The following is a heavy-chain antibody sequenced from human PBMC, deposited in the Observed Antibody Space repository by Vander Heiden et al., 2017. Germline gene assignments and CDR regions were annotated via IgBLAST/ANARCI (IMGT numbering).Heavy chain of an antibody. V-gene: IGHV4-34*02. CDR2: INHFGNT. CDR3: ATNTSSAYDY. Sequence: QVQLQQWGAGLLKPSETLSLPCAVHGGSLSSYYWSWIRQSPGRGLELIGQINHFGNTNYNPSLKSRVTISIDTSKSQLSLDLSSVTAADTAVYYCATNTSSAYDYWGPGTRGTVSS. J-gene: IGHJ4*02. CDR1: GGSLSSYY. D-gene: IGHD5-12*01.